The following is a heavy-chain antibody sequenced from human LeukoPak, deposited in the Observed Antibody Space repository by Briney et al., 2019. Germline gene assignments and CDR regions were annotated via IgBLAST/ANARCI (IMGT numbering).Heavy chain of an antibody. Sequence: ASVKVSCKASGYTFTSYGISWVRQAPGQGLEWMGWISAYNGNTNYAQKLQGRVTMTTDTSTSTAYMELRSLRSDDTAVYYCARDSGYYDILTGYQEGIDYWGQGTLVTVSS. CDR1: GYTFTSYG. CDR3: ARDSGYYDILTGYQEGIDY. J-gene: IGHJ4*02. V-gene: IGHV1-18*01. CDR2: ISAYNGNT. D-gene: IGHD3-9*01.